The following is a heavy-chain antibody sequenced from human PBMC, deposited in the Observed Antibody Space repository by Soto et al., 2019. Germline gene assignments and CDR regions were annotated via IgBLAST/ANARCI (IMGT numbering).Heavy chain of an antibody. CDR1: GFTFSSYA. CDR3: AKDAVPAANYYYYYGMDV. D-gene: IGHD2-2*01. CDR2: ISGSGGST. J-gene: IGHJ6*02. Sequence: PGGSLRLSCAASGFTFSSYAMSWVRQAPGKGLEWVSVISGSGGSTYYADSVRGRFTISRDNSKNTLYLQMNSLRAADTAVYYCAKDAVPAANYYYYYGMDVWGQGTTVTVSS. V-gene: IGHV3-23*01.